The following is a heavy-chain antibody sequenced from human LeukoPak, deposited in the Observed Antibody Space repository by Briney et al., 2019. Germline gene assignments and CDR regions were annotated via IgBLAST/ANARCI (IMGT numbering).Heavy chain of an antibody. J-gene: IGHJ6*02. CDR1: GCTFSSYT. CDR3: ARGAVVVPAKVPLYGMDV. D-gene: IGHD2-2*01. CDR2: IIPILGIA. Sequence: SVKVSCKASGCTFSSYTISWVRQAPGQGLEWMGRIIPILGIANYAQKFQGRVTITADKSTSTAYMELSSLRSEDTAVYYCARGAVVVPAKVPLYGMDVWGQGTTVTVSS. V-gene: IGHV1-69*02.